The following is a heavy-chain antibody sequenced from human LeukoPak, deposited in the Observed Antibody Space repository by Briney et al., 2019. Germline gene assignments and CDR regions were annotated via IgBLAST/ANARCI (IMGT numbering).Heavy chain of an antibody. D-gene: IGHD6-13*01. J-gene: IGHJ4*02. CDR3: ASRGFGEQQLVLGY. CDR2: INPNSGGT. V-gene: IGHV1-2*02. CDR1: GGTLSSYA. Sequence: ASVKVSCKASGGTLSSYAISWVRQAPGQGLEWMGWINPNSGGTNYAQKFQGRVTMTRDTSISTAYMELSRLRSDDTAVYYCASRGFGEQQLVLGYWGQGTLVTVSS.